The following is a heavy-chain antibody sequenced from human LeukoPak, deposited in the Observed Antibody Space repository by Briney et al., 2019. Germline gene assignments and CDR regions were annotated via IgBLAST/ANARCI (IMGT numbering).Heavy chain of an antibody. CDR2: IKQDGSEK. J-gene: IGHJ6*04. Sequence: GGSLRLSCAASGFTFSSYWMCWVRQAPGKGQEWVANIKQDGSEKYYVDSVKGRFTISRDNAKNSLYLQMNSLRAEDTAVYYCARDIMDEGLLSYGMDVWGKGTTVTVSS. D-gene: IGHD3-16*01. CDR1: GFTFSSYW. V-gene: IGHV3-7*03. CDR3: ARDIMDEGLLSYGMDV.